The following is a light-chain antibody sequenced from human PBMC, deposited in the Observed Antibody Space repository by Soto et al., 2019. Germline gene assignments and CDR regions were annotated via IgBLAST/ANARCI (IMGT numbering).Light chain of an antibody. Sequence: QSALTQPASVSGSPGQSIAISCTGTSSDIGDYNYVSWHQQHPVKAPKLIIYDVSNRPSGVSDRFSGSKSGNTASLTISGLQAEDEADYYCSSYTSSSTPYVFGTGTKVTVL. CDR1: SSDIGDYNY. V-gene: IGLV2-14*01. J-gene: IGLJ1*01. CDR3: SSYTSSSTPYV. CDR2: DVS.